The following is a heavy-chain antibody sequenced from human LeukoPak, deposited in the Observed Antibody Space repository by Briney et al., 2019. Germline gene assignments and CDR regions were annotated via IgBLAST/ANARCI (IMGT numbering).Heavy chain of an antibody. Sequence: SETLSLTCAVYVGSFSGYYRSWIRHPPGKGLEWGGEINHSGSTNYNPSLKSRVTISVDTSKNQFSLKLSSVTAADTAVYYWARGPIVVVPAARVAAWFDPWGQGTLVTVSS. CDR3: ARGPIVVVPAARVAAWFDP. CDR1: VGSFSGYY. J-gene: IGHJ5*02. CDR2: INHSGST. D-gene: IGHD2-2*01. V-gene: IGHV4-34*01.